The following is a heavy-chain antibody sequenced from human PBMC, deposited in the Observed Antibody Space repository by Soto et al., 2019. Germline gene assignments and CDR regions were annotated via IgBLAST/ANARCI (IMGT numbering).Heavy chain of an antibody. D-gene: IGHD6-13*01. J-gene: IGHJ5*02. CDR2: IYWDDDK. V-gene: IGHV2-5*02. CDR3: AHGASEMIAAAGGHNWFDP. Sequence: QITLKESGPTLVKPTQTLTLTCTFSGFSLSTSGVDVGWIRQPPGKALEWLALIYWDDDKRYSPSLKSRLTITKDTSKNQVVLTMTNMDPVDTATYYCAHGASEMIAAAGGHNWFDPWGQGTLVTVSS. CDR1: GFSLSTSGVD.